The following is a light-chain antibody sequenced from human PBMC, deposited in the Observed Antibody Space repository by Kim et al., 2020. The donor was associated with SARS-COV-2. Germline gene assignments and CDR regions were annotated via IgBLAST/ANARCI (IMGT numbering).Light chain of an antibody. V-gene: IGKV4-1*01. Sequence: IAVIQSPDSLAVSXGEXXTINCRSSQXVLDTSNNQIYLAWYXXXPGQPPXLLISWXSIRESGVPDRISGSGSGTDFXXTISSVQAXDVALYYCXQYYSSPFAFGQGXXL. CDR1: QXVLDTSNNQIY. CDR2: WXS. J-gene: IGKJ2*01. CDR3: XQYYSSPFA.